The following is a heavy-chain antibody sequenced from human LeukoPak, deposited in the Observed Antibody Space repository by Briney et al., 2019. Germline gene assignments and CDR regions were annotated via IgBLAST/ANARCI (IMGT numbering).Heavy chain of an antibody. Sequence: APVKVSCKASGYTFTGYYMHWVRQAPGQGLEWMGWINPNSGGTNYAQKFQGRVTMTRDTSISTAYMELSRLRSDDTAVYYCARGDEYHYYYYYMDVWGKGTTVTVSS. CDR2: INPNSGGT. J-gene: IGHJ6*03. D-gene: IGHD2-2*02. CDR1: GYTFTGYY. CDR3: ARGDEYHYYYYYMDV. V-gene: IGHV1-2*02.